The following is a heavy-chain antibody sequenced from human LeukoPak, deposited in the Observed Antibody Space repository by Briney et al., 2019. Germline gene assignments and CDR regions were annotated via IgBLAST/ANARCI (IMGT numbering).Heavy chain of an antibody. V-gene: IGHV1-2*02. J-gene: IGHJ4*02. Sequence: ASVKVSCKASGYTFTGYYMHWVRQAPGQGLEWMGWINPNSGGTNYAQKFQGRVTMTRDTSISTAYMELSRLRSDDTAVYYCARETLDYGFWSGYFKPYYFDYWGQGTLVTVSS. CDR2: INPNSGGT. D-gene: IGHD3-3*01. CDR3: ARETLDYGFWSGYFKPYYFDY. CDR1: GYTFTGYY.